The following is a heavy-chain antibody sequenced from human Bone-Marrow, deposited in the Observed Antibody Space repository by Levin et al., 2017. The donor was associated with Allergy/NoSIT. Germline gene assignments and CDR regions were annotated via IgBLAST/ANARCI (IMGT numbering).Heavy chain of an antibody. CDR3: ARDDYYDSTGYYPL. D-gene: IGHD3-22*01. V-gene: IGHV1-18*01. J-gene: IGHJ4*01. CDR1: GYTFNSHG. CDR2: ISTYNLNT. Sequence: GESLKISCKAFGYTFNSHGISWVRQAPGQGLEWMAWISTYNLNTHYAEKFQGRVSMTTDTSTSTAYMELRGLRSDDTAVYYCARDDYYDSTGYYPLWGQGTLVNVSS.